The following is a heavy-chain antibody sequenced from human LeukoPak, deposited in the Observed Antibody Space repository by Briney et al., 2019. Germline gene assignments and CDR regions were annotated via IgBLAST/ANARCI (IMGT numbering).Heavy chain of an antibody. V-gene: IGHV1-2*02. CDR2: INPNSGGT. Sequence: ASVKVSCKASGYTFTGYYMHWVRQAPGQGLEWMGWINPNSGGTNYAQKFQGRVTMTRDTSISTAYMELSRLRSDDTAVYYCARGGLRFLEWLSNGYFDYWGQGTLVTVSS. CDR3: ARGGLRFLEWLSNGYFDY. J-gene: IGHJ4*02. CDR1: GYTFTGYY. D-gene: IGHD3-3*01.